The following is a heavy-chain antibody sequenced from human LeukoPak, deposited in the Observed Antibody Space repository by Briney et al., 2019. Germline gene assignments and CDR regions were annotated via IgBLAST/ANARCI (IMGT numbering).Heavy chain of an antibody. V-gene: IGHV3-21*01. Sequence: PGGSLRLSCAASGFTFSSYSMNWVRQAPEKGLEWVSSISSSSSYIYYADSVKGRFTISRDNAKNSLYLQMNSLRAEDTAVYYCARDRMYDFWSGMGVYYYYGMDVWGQGTTVTVSS. CDR1: GFTFSSYS. D-gene: IGHD3-3*01. CDR2: ISSSSSYI. J-gene: IGHJ6*02. CDR3: ARDRMYDFWSGMGVYYYYGMDV.